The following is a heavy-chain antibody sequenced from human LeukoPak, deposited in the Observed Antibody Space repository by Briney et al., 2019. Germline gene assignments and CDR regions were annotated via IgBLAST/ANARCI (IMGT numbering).Heavy chain of an antibody. J-gene: IGHJ6*02. CDR3: AREAFWRVIPTSTLGMDV. D-gene: IGHD3-16*02. Sequence: PSVTLSLTCAVSGGSISSSNWWSWVRQPPGKGLEWIGEIYHSGSTNYNPSLKSRVTISVDKSKNQFSLKLSSVTAADTAVYFCAREAFWRVIPTSTLGMDVWGQGTTVTVSS. CDR1: GGSISSSNW. V-gene: IGHV4-4*02. CDR2: IYHSGST.